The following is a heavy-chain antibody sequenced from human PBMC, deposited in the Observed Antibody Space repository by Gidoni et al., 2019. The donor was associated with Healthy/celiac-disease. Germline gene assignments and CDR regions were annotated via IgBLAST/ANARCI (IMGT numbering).Heavy chain of an antibody. CDR3: ARGSSRRWLPRDDY. V-gene: IGHV3-48*02. CDR2: ISSSSSTI. D-gene: IGHD5-12*01. J-gene: IGHJ4*02. Sequence: EVQLVESGGGLVQPGGSLRLSCAASGFTFSSYSMNWVRQAPGKGLEWVSYISSSSSTIYYADSVKGRFTISRDNAKNSLYRQMNSLRDEDTAVYYCARGSSRRWLPRDDYWGQGTLVTVSS. CDR1: GFTFSSYS.